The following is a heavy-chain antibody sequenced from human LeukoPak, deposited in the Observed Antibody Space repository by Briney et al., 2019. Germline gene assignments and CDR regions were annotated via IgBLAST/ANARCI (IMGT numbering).Heavy chain of an antibody. CDR3: ARDLATIDGIAWYYFEN. CDR1: GYTFTDHN. CDR2: INPNTGGT. J-gene: IGHJ4*02. D-gene: IGHD5-12*01. V-gene: IGHV1-2*02. Sequence: ASVKVSCKASGYTFTDHNIHWVRQAPGQGFEWMGWINPNTGGTDYAQRFQDRIAISTYTSISTVYMELSRLRSDDTALYYCARDLATIDGIAWYYFENWGQGTLHTVS.